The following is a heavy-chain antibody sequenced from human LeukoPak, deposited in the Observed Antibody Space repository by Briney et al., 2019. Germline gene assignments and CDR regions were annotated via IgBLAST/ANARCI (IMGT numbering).Heavy chain of an antibody. CDR2: IYPADSDT. CDR1: GYNFPHFR. D-gene: IGHD6-13*01. CDR3: ARYSVAGARYDAFDI. Sequence: GESLKISRKSSGYNFPHFRLGWVRQIPGKGLDWIGIIYPADSDTVYSPSFQGQVTISADKSISTAYQQWSSLKASDTAMYYCARYSVAGARYDAFDIWGQGTMVTVSS. J-gene: IGHJ3*02. V-gene: IGHV5-51*01.